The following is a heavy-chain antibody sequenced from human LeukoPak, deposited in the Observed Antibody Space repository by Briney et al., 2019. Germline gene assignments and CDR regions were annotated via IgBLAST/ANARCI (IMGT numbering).Heavy chain of an antibody. Sequence: SETLSLTCTVSGGSISSYYWSWIRQPPGKGLEWIGYITYSGSTNYNPSLKSRVTISVDTSKNQLSLKLSSVTAADTAVYYCARVGEGGYYYGSGSYYYYGMDVWGQGTTDTVSS. CDR1: GGSISSYY. V-gene: IGHV4-59*08. CDR3: ARVGEGGYYYGSGSYYYYGMDV. D-gene: IGHD3-10*01. CDR2: ITYSGST. J-gene: IGHJ6*02.